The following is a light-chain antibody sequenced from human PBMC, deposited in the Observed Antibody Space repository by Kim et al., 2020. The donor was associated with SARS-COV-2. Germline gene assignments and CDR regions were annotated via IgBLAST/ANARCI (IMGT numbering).Light chain of an antibody. CDR1: SSDVGGYHY. CDR2: DVS. J-gene: IGLJ1*01. V-gene: IGLV2-14*03. CDR3: SSYTSTSTPYV. Sequence: QSITSSCTGTSSDVGGYHYVSWYQQHPGKAPKLMIYDVSDRPSGVSNRFSGSKSGNTASLTISGLQAEDEADYYCSSYTSTSTPYVFGTGTKVTVL.